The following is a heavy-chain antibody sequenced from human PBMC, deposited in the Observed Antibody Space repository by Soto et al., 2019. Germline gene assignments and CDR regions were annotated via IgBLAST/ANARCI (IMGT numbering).Heavy chain of an antibody. Sequence: GASVKVSCKASGGTFSSYAISWVRQAPGQGLEWMGGIIPIFGTANYAQKFQGRVTITADESTSTAYMELSSLRSEDTAVYYCARVYGDYVDYYYYYGKDVWGQGTTVTVSS. D-gene: IGHD4-17*01. CDR1: GGTFSSYA. CDR2: IIPIFGTA. CDR3: ARVYGDYVDYYYYYGKDV. J-gene: IGHJ6*02. V-gene: IGHV1-69*13.